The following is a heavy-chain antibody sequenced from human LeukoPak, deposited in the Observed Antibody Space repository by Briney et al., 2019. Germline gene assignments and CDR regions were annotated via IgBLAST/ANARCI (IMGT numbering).Heavy chain of an antibody. V-gene: IGHV4-61*01. CDR2: IYYSGST. CDR1: GGSISSSSYY. Sequence: SETLSLTCTVSGGSISSSSYYWSWIRQPPGKGLEWIGYIYYSGSTNYNPSLKSRVTISVDTSKNQFSLKLSSVTAADTAVYYCARVGAPYSSSWYSYWYFDLWGRGTLVTVSS. CDR3: ARVGAPYSSSWYSYWYFDL. J-gene: IGHJ2*01. D-gene: IGHD6-13*01.